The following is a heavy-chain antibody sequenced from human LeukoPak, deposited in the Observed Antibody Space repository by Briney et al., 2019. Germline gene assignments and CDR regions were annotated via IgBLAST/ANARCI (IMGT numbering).Heavy chain of an antibody. D-gene: IGHD5-24*01. CDR1: GFTFSTYA. V-gene: IGHV3-23*01. Sequence: PGGSLRLSCAASGFTFSTYAMSWVRQAPGKGLELVSIISGSGGTTYYPDSVKGRFTTSRDNSKNTLYLQMNSLRAEETALYYCAKMATKAFDYWGQGALVTVSS. CDR3: AKMATKAFDY. J-gene: IGHJ4*02. CDR2: ISGSGGTT.